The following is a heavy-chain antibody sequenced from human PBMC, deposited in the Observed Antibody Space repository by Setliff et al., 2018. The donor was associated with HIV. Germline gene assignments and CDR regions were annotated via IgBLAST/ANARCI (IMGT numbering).Heavy chain of an antibody. CDR1: GDSISSGSYF. Sequence: SETLSLTCSVSGDSISSGSYFWGWIRQTPGKGLEWTGNIYYTGFAYYNPSLKSRVTISLDTSKTHFFLNLTSVTDADTAVYFCTREGRGDPAMATTRTDYWGQGKLVTVSS. D-gene: IGHD1-1*01. J-gene: IGHJ4*02. CDR2: IYYTGFA. V-gene: IGHV4-39*02. CDR3: TREGRGDPAMATTRTDY.